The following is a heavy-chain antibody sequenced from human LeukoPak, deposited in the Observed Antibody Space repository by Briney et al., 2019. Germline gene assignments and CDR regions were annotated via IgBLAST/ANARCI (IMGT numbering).Heavy chain of an antibody. CDR1: GFTFSSYW. CDR3: ARGPSGGFYDI. Sequence: TGGSLRLSCAASGFTFSSYWMSWVRQAPGKGLEWVSSISSSSSYIYYADSVKGRFTISRDNAKNSLYLQMNSLRAEDTAVYYCARGPSGGFYDIWGQGTMVTVSS. J-gene: IGHJ3*02. D-gene: IGHD2-15*01. CDR2: ISSSSSYI. V-gene: IGHV3-21*01.